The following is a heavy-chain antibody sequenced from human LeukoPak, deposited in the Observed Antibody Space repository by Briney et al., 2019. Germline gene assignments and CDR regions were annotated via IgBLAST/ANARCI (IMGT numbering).Heavy chain of an antibody. J-gene: IGHJ4*01. CDR3: ATGSIGSIDY. D-gene: IGHD6-19*01. V-gene: IGHV1-24*01. CDR1: GYTLPVFS. Sequence: ASVKVSRNFSGYTLPVFSMHWVRQPPGKGLEWMGAFGPEDGETIYAQDFQGRVTMTEDTSTGTTYMELSSLRSEDTAVYYCATGSIGSIDYWG. CDR2: FGPEDGET.